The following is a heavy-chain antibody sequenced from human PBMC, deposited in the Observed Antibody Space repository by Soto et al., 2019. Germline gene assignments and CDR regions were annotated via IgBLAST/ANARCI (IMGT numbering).Heavy chain of an antibody. J-gene: IGHJ5*02. CDR3: ARVFSDSSSFFDP. Sequence: ASVKVSCKASGGTFSSYAISWVRQAPGQGLEWMGWISGYDGRTNFAQKVQDRVNMTTDTSTSTVYMELRSLSSDDTAVYYCARVFSDSSSFFDPWGQGTLVTVS. V-gene: IGHV1-18*01. CDR2: ISGYDGRT. D-gene: IGHD6-13*01. CDR1: GGTFSSYA.